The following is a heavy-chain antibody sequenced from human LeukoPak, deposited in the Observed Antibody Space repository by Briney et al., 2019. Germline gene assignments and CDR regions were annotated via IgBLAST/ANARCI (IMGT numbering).Heavy chain of an antibody. Sequence: SETLSLTCTVSGGYISSHYWSWIRQPAGKGLEWIGRIYTSGSTNYNPSLKSRVTMSLDTSKNQFSLKLSSVTAADTAVYYCARDVPATIATYYFDYWGQGTLVTVSS. CDR2: IYTSGST. D-gene: IGHD6-13*01. V-gene: IGHV4-4*07. CDR3: ARDVPATIATYYFDY. J-gene: IGHJ4*02. CDR1: GGYISSHY.